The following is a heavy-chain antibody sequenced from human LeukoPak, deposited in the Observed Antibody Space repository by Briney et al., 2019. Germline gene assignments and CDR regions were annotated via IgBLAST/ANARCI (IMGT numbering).Heavy chain of an antibody. CDR3: ASDGRWRGYASDY. CDR1: GFTVSSNY. CDR2: IKQDGSEK. D-gene: IGHD5-12*01. J-gene: IGHJ4*02. V-gene: IGHV3-7*01. Sequence: PGGSLRLSCAASGFTVSSNYMSWVRQAPGKGLEWVANIKQDGSEKYYVDSVKGRFTISRDNAKNSLYLQMNSLRAEDTAVYYCASDGRWRGYASDYWGQGTLVTVSS.